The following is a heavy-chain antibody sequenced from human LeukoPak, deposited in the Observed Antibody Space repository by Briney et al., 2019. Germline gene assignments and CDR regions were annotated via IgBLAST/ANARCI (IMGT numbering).Heavy chain of an antibody. CDR2: ISGYNGNT. CDR3: ARDEARYSSGYYPNWFDP. J-gene: IGHJ5*02. V-gene: IGHV1-18*01. D-gene: IGHD3-22*01. CDR1: RYTFSSYG. Sequence: ASVKVSCKASRYTFSSYGISWVRQAPGQGVGWMGWISGYNGNTHYAHNLQGRVTMTTDTSTSTAYMELRSLRTDDTAVYYCARDEARYSSGYYPNWFDPWGQGTLVTVSS.